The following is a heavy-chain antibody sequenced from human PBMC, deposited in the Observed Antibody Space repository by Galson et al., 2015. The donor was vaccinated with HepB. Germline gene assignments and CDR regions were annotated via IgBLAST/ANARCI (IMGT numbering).Heavy chain of an antibody. V-gene: IGHV3-15*01. Sequence: SLRLSCAASGFTFSNAWMSWVRQAPGKGLEWVGRIKSKSDGGTTDYAAPVKGRFTISRDDSKNTAYLQMNSLKTEDTAVYYCTSPPNYDFWSGYLFDLWGRGTLVTVSS. CDR3: TSPPNYDFWSGYLFDL. CDR1: GFTFSNAW. D-gene: IGHD3-3*01. J-gene: IGHJ2*01. CDR2: IKSKSDGGTT.